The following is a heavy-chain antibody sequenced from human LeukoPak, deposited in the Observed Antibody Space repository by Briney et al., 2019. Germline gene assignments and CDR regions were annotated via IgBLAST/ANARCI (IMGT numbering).Heavy chain of an antibody. CDR1: GGSISSYY. D-gene: IGHD1-26*01. V-gene: IGHV4-4*07. CDR3: ARIGVGATRGGDGFDI. J-gene: IGHJ3*02. Sequence: SETLSLTCTVSGGSISSYYWNWIRQTAGKGLEWIGRIHTSGSTIYNPSLKSRVAMSVDTSKNQFSLKLNSVTAADTAVYYCARIGVGATRGGDGFDIWGQGTMVTVSS. CDR2: IHTSGST.